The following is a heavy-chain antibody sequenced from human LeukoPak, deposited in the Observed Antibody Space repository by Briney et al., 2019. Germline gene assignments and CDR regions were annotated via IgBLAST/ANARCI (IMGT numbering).Heavy chain of an antibody. D-gene: IGHD3-10*01. CDR2: IYHSGST. V-gene: IGHV4-38-2*02. Sequence: SETLSLTCTVSGYSISSGYYWGWIRQPPGKGLEWIGSIYHSGSTYYNPSLKSRVSMSADTSKNQFSLLLSSVTAVDTAVYYCARIQESQGSSSFYYYMDVWGSGTTVTVSS. J-gene: IGHJ6*03. CDR1: GYSISSGYY. CDR3: ARIQESQGSSSFYYYMDV.